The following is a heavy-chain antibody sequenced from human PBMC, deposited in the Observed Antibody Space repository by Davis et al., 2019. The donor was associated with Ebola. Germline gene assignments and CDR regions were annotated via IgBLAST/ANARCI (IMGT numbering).Heavy chain of an antibody. CDR1: GFTFSSYG. J-gene: IGHJ6*02. Sequence: PGGSLRLSCAASGFTFSSYGMHWVRQAPGKGLEWVAVISYDGSNKYYADSVKGRFTISRDNSKNTLYLQMNSLRAEDTAVYYCAKVRDSYGHYYYYGMDVWGQGTTVTVSS. D-gene: IGHD5-18*01. V-gene: IGHV3-30*18. CDR2: ISYDGSNK. CDR3: AKVRDSYGHYYYYGMDV.